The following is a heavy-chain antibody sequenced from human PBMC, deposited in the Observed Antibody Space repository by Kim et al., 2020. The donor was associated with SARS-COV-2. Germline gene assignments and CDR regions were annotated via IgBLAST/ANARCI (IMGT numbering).Heavy chain of an antibody. CDR1: GGSISSSSYY. Sequence: SETLSLTCTVSGGSISSSSYYWGWIRQPPGKGLEWIGSIYYSGSTYYNPSLKSRVTISVDTSKNQFSLKLSSVTAADTAVYYCARDLGWELLPDFDYWG. CDR2: IYYSGST. J-gene: IGHJ4*01. V-gene: IGHV4-39*07. CDR3: ARDLGWELLPDFDY. D-gene: IGHD1-26*01.